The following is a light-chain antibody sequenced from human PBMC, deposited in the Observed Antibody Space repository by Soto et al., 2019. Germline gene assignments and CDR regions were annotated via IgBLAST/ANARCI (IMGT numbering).Light chain of an antibody. CDR1: QSVGDW. J-gene: IGKJ1*01. Sequence: EIELTQSPATVSLSPGERATLSCRASQSVGDWLAWYQQKPGQAPRLLIYDASNRATGIPARFSGSGSGTDFTLTISSLEPEDFAVYYCGQRHWPWTVGLGTNVENK. CDR2: DAS. V-gene: IGKV3-11*01. CDR3: GQRHWPWT.